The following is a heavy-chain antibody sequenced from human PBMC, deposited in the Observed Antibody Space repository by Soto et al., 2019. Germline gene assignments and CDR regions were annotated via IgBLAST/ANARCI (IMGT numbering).Heavy chain of an antibody. CDR2: INPNSGGT. CDR3: ARERADIVVVVAATQRYYYGMDV. Sequence: GASVKVSCKASGYTFTGYYMHWVRQAPGQGLEWMGWINPNSGGTNYAQKFQGWVTMTRDTSISTAYMELSRLRSDDTAVYYCARERADIVVVVAATQRYYYGMDVWGQGTTVTVSS. CDR1: GYTFTGYY. D-gene: IGHD2-15*01. V-gene: IGHV1-2*04. J-gene: IGHJ6*02.